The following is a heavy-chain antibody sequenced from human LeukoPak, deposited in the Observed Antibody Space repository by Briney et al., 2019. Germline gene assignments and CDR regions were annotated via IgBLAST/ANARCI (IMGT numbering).Heavy chain of an antibody. CDR1: GGTFSSYA. Sequence: SVKVSCKASGGTFSSYAISWVRQAPGQGLEWMGRIIPILGIANYAQKLQGRVTMTTDTSTSTAYMELRSLRSDDTAVYYCASSPRYYYDSSGYFFDYWGQGTLVTVSS. CDR3: ASSPRYYYDSSGYFFDY. D-gene: IGHD3-22*01. J-gene: IGHJ4*02. V-gene: IGHV1-69*04. CDR2: IIPILGIA.